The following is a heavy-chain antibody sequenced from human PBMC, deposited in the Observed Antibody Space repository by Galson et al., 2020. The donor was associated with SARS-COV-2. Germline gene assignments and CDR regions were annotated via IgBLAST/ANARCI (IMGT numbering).Heavy chain of an antibody. CDR2: ITSSGNP. J-gene: IGHJ4*02. V-gene: IGHV4-61*02. Sequence: SETLSLTCTASGGSINIDTYYWTWIRQPAGKGLEWIGRITSSGNPTYNPSLKSRVTISVDTSKNQFSLKLSSVTAADTVVYYCAREPIAVAGTPYWGPGTLVTVSS. CDR1: GGSINIDTYY. CDR3: AREPIAVAGTPY. D-gene: IGHD6-19*01.